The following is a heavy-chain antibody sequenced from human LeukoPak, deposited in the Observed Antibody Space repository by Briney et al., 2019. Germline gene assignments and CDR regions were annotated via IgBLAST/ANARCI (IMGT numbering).Heavy chain of an antibody. Sequence: SVKVSCKASGGTFSSYAISWVRQAPGQGLEWMGGIIPIFGTVNYAQKFQGRVTITADESTSTAYMELSSLRSEDTAVYYCAREGDYYDSSGYWDDAFDIWGQGTMVTVSS. J-gene: IGHJ3*02. CDR3: AREGDYYDSSGYWDDAFDI. CDR2: IIPIFGTV. V-gene: IGHV1-69*13. D-gene: IGHD3-22*01. CDR1: GGTFSSYA.